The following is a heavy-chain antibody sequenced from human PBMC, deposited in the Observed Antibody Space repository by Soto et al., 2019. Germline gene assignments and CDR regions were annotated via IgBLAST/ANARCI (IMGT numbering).Heavy chain of an antibody. V-gene: IGHV3-15*01. D-gene: IGHD6-13*01. CDR2: IKSKTDGGTT. CDR3: TAPGRNIAAAGRIDY. Sequence: GGSLRLSCAASGFTFSNAWMSWVRQAPGKGLEWVGRIKSKTDGGTTAYAAPVKSRFTISRDDSKNTLYLQMNTLKTEDTAVYYCTAPGRNIAAAGRIDYWGQGTLVTVSS. J-gene: IGHJ4*02. CDR1: GFTFSNAW.